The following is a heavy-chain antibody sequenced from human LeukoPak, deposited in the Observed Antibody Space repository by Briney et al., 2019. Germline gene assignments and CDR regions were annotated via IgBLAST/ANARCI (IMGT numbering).Heavy chain of an antibody. V-gene: IGHV4-31*03. Sequence: PSQTLSLTCTVSGGSISSGGYYWSWIRQHPGKGLEWIAYIYYSGSTYYNPSLKGRVTISVDTSKNQFSLKLSSVTAADTAVYYCARASWLQSYYFDYWGQGTLVTVSS. CDR3: ARASWLQSYYFDY. D-gene: IGHD5-24*01. CDR2: IYYSGST. J-gene: IGHJ4*02. CDR1: GGSISSGGYY.